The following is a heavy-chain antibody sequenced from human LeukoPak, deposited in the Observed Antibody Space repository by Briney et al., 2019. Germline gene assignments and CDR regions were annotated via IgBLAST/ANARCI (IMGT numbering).Heavy chain of an antibody. CDR2: IWYDGSNK. V-gene: IGHV3-33*01. J-gene: IGHJ4*02. CDR1: GFTFSSYG. Sequence: GVPLRLSCVASGFTFSSYGMHWVRQVPGKGLEWVALIWYDGSNKYYSDSVKGRFTISRDNSKNTLYLQMNSLRAEDTAVYYCAREGPRGNSQFDYWGQGTLVTVSS. D-gene: IGHD4-23*01. CDR3: AREGPRGNSQFDY.